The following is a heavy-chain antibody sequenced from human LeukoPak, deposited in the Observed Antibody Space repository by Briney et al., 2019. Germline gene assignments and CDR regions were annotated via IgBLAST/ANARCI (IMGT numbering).Heavy chain of an antibody. CDR2: IRSKAYGGTT. J-gene: IGHJ4*02. Sequence: PGRSLRLSCTASGFTFGDYAMSWVRQALGKGLEWVGFIRSKAYGGTTEYAASVKGRFTISRDDSKSIAYLQMNSLKTEDTAVYYCTRVSNYYGSGSYYFDYWGQGTLVTVSS. CDR1: GFTFGDYA. D-gene: IGHD3-10*01. V-gene: IGHV3-49*04. CDR3: TRVSNYYGSGSYYFDY.